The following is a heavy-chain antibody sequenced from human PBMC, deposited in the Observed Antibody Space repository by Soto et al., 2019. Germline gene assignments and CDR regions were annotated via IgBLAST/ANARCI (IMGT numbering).Heavy chain of an antibody. J-gene: IGHJ3*02. CDR2: ISYDGSNK. Sequence: GGSLRLSCAASGFTFSSYGMHWVRQAPGKGLEWVAVISYDGSNKYYADSVKGRFTISRDNSKNTLYLQMNSLRAEDTAVYYCAKDLVLGYCSGGSCFSGKPNDAFDIWGQGTMVTVSS. D-gene: IGHD2-15*01. V-gene: IGHV3-30*18. CDR1: GFTFSSYG. CDR3: AKDLVLGYCSGGSCFSGKPNDAFDI.